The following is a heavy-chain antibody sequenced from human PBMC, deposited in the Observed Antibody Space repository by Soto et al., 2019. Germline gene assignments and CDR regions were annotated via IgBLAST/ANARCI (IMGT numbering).Heavy chain of an antibody. D-gene: IGHD6-6*01. CDR1: GGTFSSYT. Sequence: SVKVSCKASGGTFSSYTISWVRQAPGQGLEWMGRIIPILGIANYAQKFQGRVTITADKSTSTAYMELSSLRSEDTAVYYCARDEYSSPRSYYYKDVWGKGTTVTVSS. CDR2: IIPILGIA. J-gene: IGHJ6*03. V-gene: IGHV1-69*04. CDR3: ARDEYSSPRSYYYKDV.